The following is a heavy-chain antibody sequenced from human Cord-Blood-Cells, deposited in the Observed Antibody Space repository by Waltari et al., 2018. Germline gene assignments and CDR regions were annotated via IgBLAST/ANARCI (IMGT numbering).Heavy chain of an antibody. D-gene: IGHD1-26*01. CDR3: AKVAGSGGSYYYYYYMDV. Sequence: QFKLVVSGGGVVQPGRFLSLTCAAAGFTFSTWDIHWARQAPGQGLEWVAVIWYDGSNKYYADSVQGRFTISRDNSKNTLYLQMNSLRAEDTAMYYCAKVAGSGGSYYYYYYMDVWGKGTTVTVSS. CDR2: IWYDGSNK. CDR1: GFTFSTWD. V-gene: IGHV3-30*18. J-gene: IGHJ6*03.